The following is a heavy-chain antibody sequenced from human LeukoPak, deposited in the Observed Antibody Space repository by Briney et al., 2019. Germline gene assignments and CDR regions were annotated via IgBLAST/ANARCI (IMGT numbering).Heavy chain of an antibody. CDR1: GFTFSSCG. CDR2: ISYDGSKK. CDR3: AKDRRGIAAAGTMDY. D-gene: IGHD6-13*01. J-gene: IGHJ4*02. V-gene: IGHV3-30*18. Sequence: SGGSLRLSCAASGFTFSSCGMHWVRQAPGKGLEWVAVISYDGSKKYYADSVKGRFTISRDNSKNTLYLQMNSLRAEDTAVYYCAKDRRGIAAAGTMDYWGQGILVTVSS.